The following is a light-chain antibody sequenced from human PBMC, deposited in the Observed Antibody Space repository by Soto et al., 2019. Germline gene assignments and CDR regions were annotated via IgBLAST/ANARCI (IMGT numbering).Light chain of an antibody. CDR2: AAS. CDR1: QGISRW. CDR3: QEAGSSPPPT. J-gene: IGKJ4*01. V-gene: IGKV1D-12*01. Sequence: DIPLTQSPSSVAASVGERVTITCRASQGISRWLAWYQQKPGQAPKLLIYAASRLQSGVPSRFSGRGSGTDFTLTISGLQPEDFATYYCQEAGSSPPPTFGGGTKVEI.